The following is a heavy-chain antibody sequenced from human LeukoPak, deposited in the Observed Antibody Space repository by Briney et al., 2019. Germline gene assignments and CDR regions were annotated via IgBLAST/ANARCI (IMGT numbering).Heavy chain of an antibody. Sequence: ASVKVSCKASGYTFTGHYIHWMRQAPGQGLEWMGWINPNGGATRFEQKFHGRVTMTRDTSITTAYMDLTSLRSGDTAVYYCSRDRADGSMNAFDVWGQGTLVTVSS. CDR3: SRDRADGSMNAFDV. CDR1: GYTFTGHY. D-gene: IGHD1-1*01. J-gene: IGHJ3*01. CDR2: INPNGGAT. V-gene: IGHV1-2*02.